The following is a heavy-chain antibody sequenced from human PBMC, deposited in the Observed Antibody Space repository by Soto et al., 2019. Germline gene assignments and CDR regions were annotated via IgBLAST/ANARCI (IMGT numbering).Heavy chain of an antibody. J-gene: IGHJ5*02. D-gene: IGHD3-3*01. Sequence: SVKVSCKASVYTFTSYYMHWVRQAPGQGLEWMGIINPSGGSTSYAQKFQGRVTMTRDTSTSTVYMELSSLRSEDTAVYYCARDGVGSITIFGVDTPAWFDPWGQGTLVTVSS. CDR1: VYTFTSYY. CDR2: INPSGGST. V-gene: IGHV1-46*01. CDR3: ARDGVGSITIFGVDTPAWFDP.